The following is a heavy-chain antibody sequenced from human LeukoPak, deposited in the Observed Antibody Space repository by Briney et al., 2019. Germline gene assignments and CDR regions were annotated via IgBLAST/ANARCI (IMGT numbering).Heavy chain of an antibody. J-gene: IGHJ1*01. CDR1: GNSIRSSSYY. CDR2: IYYSGST. Sequence: PSETLSLTCTVSGNSIRSSSYYWGWIRQSPEKGLEWIGSIYYSGSTYYSASFKRRVTISVDTSQNQFSLKLRSVTAADRAVYYCASRYYYDTRGYFLHWGQGTLVTVSS. V-gene: IGHV4-39*01. D-gene: IGHD3-22*01. CDR3: ASRYYYDTRGYFLH.